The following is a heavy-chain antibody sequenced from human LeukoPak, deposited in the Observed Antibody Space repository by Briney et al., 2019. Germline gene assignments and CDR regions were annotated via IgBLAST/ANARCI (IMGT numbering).Heavy chain of an antibody. D-gene: IGHD2-2*02. CDR1: GFSLSNARMG. V-gene: IGHV2-26*01. J-gene: IGHJ4*02. Sequence: SGPVLLQPTGTLTLTFTVSGFSLSNARMGVGWIRQPPVKALEWLAHIFSNDEKSYSTSLKSRLTISKDTSKSQVVLTMTNMDPVDTATYYCARIHLRYHDYWGQGTLVTVSS. CDR2: IFSNDEK. CDR3: ARIHLRYHDY.